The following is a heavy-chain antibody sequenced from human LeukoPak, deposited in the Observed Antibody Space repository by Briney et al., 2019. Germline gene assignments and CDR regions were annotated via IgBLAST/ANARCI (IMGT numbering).Heavy chain of an antibody. D-gene: IGHD4-11*01. CDR1: GFISRNYW. J-gene: IGHJ6*04. CDR3: VRGLGDV. V-gene: IGHV3-74*01. Sequence: PGGSLRLSCSASGFISRNYWMHWVRQAPGKGPVWVSRINNDGKLVTYADSVKGRFTISRDSAKDTVFLQMNSLRVEDTALYYCVRGLGDVWGKGTLVTVSS. CDR2: INNDGKLV.